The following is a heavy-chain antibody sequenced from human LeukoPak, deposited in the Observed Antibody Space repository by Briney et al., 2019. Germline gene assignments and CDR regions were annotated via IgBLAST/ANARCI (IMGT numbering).Heavy chain of an antibody. CDR1: GGSISSYY. CDR2: IYTSGSS. D-gene: IGHD3-22*01. J-gene: IGHJ4*02. Sequence: SGTLSLSCTVSGGSISSYYLSWIRQPPGKGLEWVGYIYTSGSSKYNPSLKSRVTISVNTSKNQFSLKLSSVTAADTAVYYWARIRDRSSYFYDLDYWGQGTLVTVSS. V-gene: IGHV4-4*09. CDR3: ARIRDRSSYFYDLDY.